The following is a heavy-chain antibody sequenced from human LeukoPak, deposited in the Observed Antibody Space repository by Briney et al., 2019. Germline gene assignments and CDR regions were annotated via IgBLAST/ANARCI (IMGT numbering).Heavy chain of an antibody. J-gene: IGHJ6*03. CDR3: TRGSIAYYYMDV. CDR1: GGSISSSYW. D-gene: IGHD3-22*01. Sequence: SETLSLTCAVSGGSISSSYWWSWIRQPPGKGLEWIGEIYHSGSTNYNPSLKSRVTISVDTSKNQFSLKLSSVTAADTAVYYCTRGSIAYYYMDVWGKGTTVTISS. CDR2: IYHSGST. V-gene: IGHV4-4*02.